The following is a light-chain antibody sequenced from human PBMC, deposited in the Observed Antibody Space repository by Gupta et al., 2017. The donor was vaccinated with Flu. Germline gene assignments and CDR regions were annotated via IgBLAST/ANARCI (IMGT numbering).Light chain of an antibody. CDR3: HQDDNFPYT. J-gene: IGKJ2*01. CDR1: QDTCDL. CDR2: GAS. Sequence: DITMTQSPSSLSASVGDRVTITCQASQDTCDLLHWYQQKPGKAPAVLIYGASTLPTGVPSRFSGSGSGTDFTLTIDSLQPEDVATYYCHQDDNFPYTFGQGTKLEIK. V-gene: IGKV1-33*01.